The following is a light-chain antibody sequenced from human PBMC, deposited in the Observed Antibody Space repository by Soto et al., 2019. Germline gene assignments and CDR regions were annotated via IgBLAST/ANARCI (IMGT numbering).Light chain of an antibody. CDR1: SSNIGGNS. Sequence: QSAMTQPPSVSAAPGQKVTISCSGSSSNIGGNSVSWYQQLPGTAPKLLIYDDNKRPSGIPDRFSGSKSGTSATLGITGFQTGDEADYYCGSWDSSLSAYVFGTGTKPTVL. CDR3: GSWDSSLSAYV. V-gene: IGLV1-51*01. J-gene: IGLJ1*01. CDR2: DDN.